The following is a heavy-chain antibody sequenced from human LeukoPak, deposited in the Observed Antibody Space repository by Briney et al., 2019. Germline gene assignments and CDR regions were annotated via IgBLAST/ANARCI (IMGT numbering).Heavy chain of an antibody. D-gene: IGHD3-22*01. V-gene: IGHV1-18*01. CDR3: ARDPSYDSSGYPNWFDP. J-gene: IGHJ5*02. CDR2: ISAYNGNT. CDR1: GYTFTSYG. Sequence: ASVKVSCKASGYTFTSYGISWVRQAPGQGLEWMGWISAYNGNTNYAQNLQVRVTMTTDTSKSTAYMELRSLRSDDTAVYYCARDPSYDSSGYPNWFDPWGQGTLVTVSS.